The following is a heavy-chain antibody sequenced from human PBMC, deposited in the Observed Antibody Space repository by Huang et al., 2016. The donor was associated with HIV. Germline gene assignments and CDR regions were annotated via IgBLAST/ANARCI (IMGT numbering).Heavy chain of an antibody. CDR3: ARGFQAKPGDY. Sequence: EVHLVESGGGLVRPGRSLRLSCAASGFTFRIYWMNWVRQAPGRGMEWVANINLDGSERFYVDSVRGRFTISRDNANNSVSLQLNSLKAEDTGVYYCARGFQAKPGDYWGQGTLVTVSS. J-gene: IGHJ4*02. V-gene: IGHV3-7*01. CDR1: GFTFRIYW. CDR2: INLDGSER.